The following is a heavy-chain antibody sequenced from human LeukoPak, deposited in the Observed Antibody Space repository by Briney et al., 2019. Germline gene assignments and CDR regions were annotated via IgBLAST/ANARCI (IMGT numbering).Heavy chain of an antibody. D-gene: IGHD2-21*02. Sequence: GASVKVSCKASGYTFTSYGISWVRQAPGQGLEWMGWISAYNGNTNYAQKLQGRVTMTTGTSTSTAYTELRSLRSDDTAVYYCARARVMGDRSVDPWGQGTLVTVSS. CDR1: GYTFTSYG. CDR3: ARARVMGDRSVDP. V-gene: IGHV1-18*01. J-gene: IGHJ5*02. CDR2: ISAYNGNT.